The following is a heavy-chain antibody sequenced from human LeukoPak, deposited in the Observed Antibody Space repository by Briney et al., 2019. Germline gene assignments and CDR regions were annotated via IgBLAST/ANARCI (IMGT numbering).Heavy chain of an antibody. CDR1: GFTFSGSA. CDR2: IRSKANSYAT. D-gene: IGHD3-3*01. J-gene: IGHJ3*02. CDR3: TRLAYYDFWSGSPDAFDI. V-gene: IGHV3-73*01. Sequence: PGGSLRLSCAASGFTFSGSAMHWARQASGKGLEWVGRIRSKANSYATAYSASVKGRFTISRDDSKNPAYLQMNSLKTEDTAVYYCTRLAYYDFWSGSPDAFDIWGQGTMVTVSS.